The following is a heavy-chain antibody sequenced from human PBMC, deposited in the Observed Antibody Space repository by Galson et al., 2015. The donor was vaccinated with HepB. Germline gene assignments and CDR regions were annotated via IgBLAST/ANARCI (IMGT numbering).Heavy chain of an antibody. CDR2: IIPIFGTA. Sequence: SVKVSCKASGGTFSSYAISWVRQAPGQGLEWMGGIIPIFGTANYAQKFQGRVTITADKSTSTAYMELSSLRSEDTAVYYCARDGPRVEGIAYCGGDCYMGWGQGTLVTVSS. D-gene: IGHD2-21*02. CDR1: GGTFSSYA. V-gene: IGHV1-69*06. CDR3: ARDGPRVEGIAYCGGDCYMG. J-gene: IGHJ4*02.